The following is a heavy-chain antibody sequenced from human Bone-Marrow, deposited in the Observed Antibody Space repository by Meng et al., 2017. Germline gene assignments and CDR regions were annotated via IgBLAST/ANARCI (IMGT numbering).Heavy chain of an antibody. V-gene: IGHV5-51*01. CDR1: GYSFTSYC. CDR2: IYPGDSDT. CDR3: ARQPAVRGYSYGSLLSYYYYYYGMDV. Sequence: KVSCKGSGYSFTSYCIGWVRQMPGKGLEWMGIIYPGDSDTRYSPSFQGQVTISADKSISTAYLQWSSLKASDTAMYYCARQPAVRGYSYGSLLSYYYYYYGMDVWGQGTTVTVSS. J-gene: IGHJ6*02. D-gene: IGHD5-18*01.